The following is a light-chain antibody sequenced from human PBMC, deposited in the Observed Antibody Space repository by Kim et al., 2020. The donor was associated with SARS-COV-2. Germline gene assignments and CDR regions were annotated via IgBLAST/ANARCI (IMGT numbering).Light chain of an antibody. CDR1: QGLRDG. J-gene: IGKJ2*01. Sequence: SGCGGERVTVTCRASQGLRDGLGWYQQKPGNAPVRVIYAVSTLQSGVPSGLSGRISDTDFTLNNRSLQPEDFASYYCLQDYRYPPAFGRGPRLEI. CDR3: LQDYRYPPA. V-gene: IGKV1-6*01. CDR2: AVS.